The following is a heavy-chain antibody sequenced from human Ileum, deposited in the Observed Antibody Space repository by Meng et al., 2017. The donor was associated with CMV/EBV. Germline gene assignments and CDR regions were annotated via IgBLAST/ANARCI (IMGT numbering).Heavy chain of an antibody. V-gene: IGHV4-34*02. J-gene: IGHJ4*02. CDR3: TRGRVGDWGFDF. Sequence: QVQLQQWGAVLLKPSETLSLTCGVNGGSFSSFSWTWIRQPPGKGPEWIGDINHRGTTNYSPSLKSRVTISIDTSKKQFSLRLSSLTAADTAVYYCTRGRVGDWGFDFWGQGTLVTVSS. CDR2: INHRGTT. CDR1: GGSFSSFS. D-gene: IGHD1-26*01.